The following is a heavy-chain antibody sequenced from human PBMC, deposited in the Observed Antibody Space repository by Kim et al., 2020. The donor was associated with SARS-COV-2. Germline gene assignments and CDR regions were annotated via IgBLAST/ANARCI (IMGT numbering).Heavy chain of an antibody. V-gene: IGHV1-8*01. CDR2: GNN. Sequence: GNNGYAQKFQGRVTMTRDTSIGTAYMELSSLRAEDTAVYYCARTYGDIDYWGQGTLVTVSS. CDR3: ARTYGDIDY. D-gene: IGHD4-17*01. J-gene: IGHJ4*02.